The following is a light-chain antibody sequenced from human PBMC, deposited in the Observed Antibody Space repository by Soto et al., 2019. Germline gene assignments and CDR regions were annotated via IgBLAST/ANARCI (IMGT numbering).Light chain of an antibody. J-gene: IGKJ5*01. V-gene: IGKV3-11*01. CDR2: ADS. CDR3: QQRYNWPIT. CDR1: QSVSGY. Sequence: EIVSTQSPATLSLSPVETATLSCSASQSVSGYIGWYQQKPGQAPRLLIYADSNRATGIPARFSGSGSGTDFTLTISSLEPEDFSVYYCQQRYNWPITFGQGTRLEIK.